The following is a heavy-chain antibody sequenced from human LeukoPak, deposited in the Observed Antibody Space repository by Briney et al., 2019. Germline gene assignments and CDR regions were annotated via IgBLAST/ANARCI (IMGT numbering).Heavy chain of an antibody. CDR2: MNPKSGNT. CDR3: ARDQDIVVVVAALRQREMGGFDP. Sequence: ASVKVSCKASGYTFTNYDINWVRQATGQGPEWMGWMNPKSGNTGYAQKFQGRVTMTRNTSISTAYMELSSLRSDDTAVYYCARDQDIVVVVAALRQREMGGFDPWGQGTLVAVSS. CDR1: GYTFTNYD. J-gene: IGHJ5*02. V-gene: IGHV1-8*01. D-gene: IGHD2-15*01.